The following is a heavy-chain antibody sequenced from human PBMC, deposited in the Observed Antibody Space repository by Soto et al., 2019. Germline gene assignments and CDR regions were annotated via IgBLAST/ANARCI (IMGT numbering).Heavy chain of an antibody. CDR2: INAGNGNT. J-gene: IGHJ4*01. D-gene: IGHD3-22*01. CDR1: GYTFTSYD. V-gene: IGHV1-3*01. Sequence: QVQLVQSGAEVKKPGASVKVSCKASGYTFTSYDMHWVRQAPGQRLEWMGWINAGNGNTKYSQKFQGRVTITRDTSASTAYMELSSLRSEDTAVYYCARASGYYWYDYWGHGTLVTVAS. CDR3: ARASGYYWYDY.